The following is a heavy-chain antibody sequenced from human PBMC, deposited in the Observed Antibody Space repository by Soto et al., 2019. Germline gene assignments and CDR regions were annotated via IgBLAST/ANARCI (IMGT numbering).Heavy chain of an antibody. J-gene: IGHJ4*02. V-gene: IGHV4-4*02. D-gene: IGHD6-6*01. CDR2: IYHSGST. Sequence: QVQLQESGPGLVKPSGTLSLTCAVSGGSISSSNWWSWVRQPPGKGLEWIGEIYHSGSTNYNPSLKSRVTISVDKSKTQFSLKLSSVTAADTAVYYCASFGPGRTSIEANFDYWGQGTLVTVSS. CDR3: ASFGPGRTSIEANFDY. CDR1: GGSISSSNW.